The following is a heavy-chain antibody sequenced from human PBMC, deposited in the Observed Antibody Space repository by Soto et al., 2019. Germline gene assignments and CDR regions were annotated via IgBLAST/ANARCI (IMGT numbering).Heavy chain of an antibody. Sequence: PGGSLRLSCAASGFTFSSYAMSWVRQAPGKGLEWVSAIRGSGGSTYSADSVKGRFTISRDNSKNTLYLQMNSLRAEDTAVYYCAKDLSDSGYFYFDYWGQGTLVTVSS. CDR2: IRGSGGST. D-gene: IGHD3-22*01. CDR1: GFTFSSYA. V-gene: IGHV3-23*01. J-gene: IGHJ4*02. CDR3: AKDLSDSGYFYFDY.